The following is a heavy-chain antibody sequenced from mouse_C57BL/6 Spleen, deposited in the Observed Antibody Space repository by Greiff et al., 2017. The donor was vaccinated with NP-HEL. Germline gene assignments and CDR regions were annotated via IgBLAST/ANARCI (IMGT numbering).Heavy chain of an antibody. CDR3: ASFYYYGSSPFYAMDY. Sequence: EVHLVESGGGLVQPGGSLSLSCAASGFTFTDYYMSWVRQPPGKALEWLGFIRNKANGYTTEYSASVKGRFTISRDNSQSILYLQMNALRAEDSATYYCASFYYYGSSPFYAMDYWGQGTSVTVSS. V-gene: IGHV7-3*01. D-gene: IGHD1-1*01. CDR2: IRNKANGYTT. CDR1: GFTFTDYY. J-gene: IGHJ4*01.